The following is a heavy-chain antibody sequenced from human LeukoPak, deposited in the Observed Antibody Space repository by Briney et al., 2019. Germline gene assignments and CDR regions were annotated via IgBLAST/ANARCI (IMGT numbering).Heavy chain of an antibody. V-gene: IGHV4-59*01. CDR3: ARAPHLEWLPYYYYYMDV. CDR1: GGSISSYY. J-gene: IGHJ6*03. Sequence: PSETLSLTCTVSGGSISSYYWSWIRQPPGKGLEWIGYIYYSGSTNYNPSLKSRVTISVDTSKNQFSLKLSSVTAADTAVYYCARAPHLEWLPYYYYYMDVWGKGTTVTVSS. D-gene: IGHD3-3*01. CDR2: IYYSGST.